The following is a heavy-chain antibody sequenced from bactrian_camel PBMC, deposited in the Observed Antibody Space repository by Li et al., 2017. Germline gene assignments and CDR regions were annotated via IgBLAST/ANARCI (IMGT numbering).Heavy chain of an antibody. CDR2: IGSDRAT. D-gene: IGHD5*01. J-gene: IGHJ4*01. CDR1: GYTDDGHR. CDR3: AADRVLWGQYLERRSYTY. Sequence: HVQLVESGGGSVRAGTSLTLTCVTSGYTDDGHRMGWFRQVPGKQRGKVALIGSDRATHYSQSVKGRFTISKDNAPNTLYLQMTSLKPEDTAMYKCAADRVLWGQYLERRSYTYWGQGTQVTVS. V-gene: IGHV3S55*01.